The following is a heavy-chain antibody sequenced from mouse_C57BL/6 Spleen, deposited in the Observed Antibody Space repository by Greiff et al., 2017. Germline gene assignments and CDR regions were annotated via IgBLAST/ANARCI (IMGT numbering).Heavy chain of an antibody. CDR2: ISSGGSYT. CDR3: ARFELGRYFDV. D-gene: IGHD4-1*01. Sequence: EVKLMESGGDLVKPGGSLKLSCAASGFTFSSYGMSWVRQTPDKRLEWVATISSGGSYTYYPDSVKGRFTISRDNAKNTLYLQMSSLKSEDTAMYYCARFELGRYFDVWGTGTTVTVSS. CDR1: GFTFSSYG. V-gene: IGHV5-6*01. J-gene: IGHJ1*03.